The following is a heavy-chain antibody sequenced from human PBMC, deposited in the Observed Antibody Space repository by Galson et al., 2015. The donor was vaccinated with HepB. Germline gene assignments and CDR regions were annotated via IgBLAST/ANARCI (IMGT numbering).Heavy chain of an antibody. CDR3: ARLEVGAFRSGSQSFDC. J-gene: IGHJ4*02. Sequence: SLRLSCAASEFTVNSNYMAWVRQAPGMGLEWVSVIFSGGTTHYADSVKGRFALSRDIPKNTLYLQMNSLRAEDTAVYYCARLEVGAFRSGSQSFDCWGQGTLVTVSS. CDR2: IFSGGTT. CDR1: EFTVNSNY. V-gene: IGHV3-66*01. D-gene: IGHD3-3*01.